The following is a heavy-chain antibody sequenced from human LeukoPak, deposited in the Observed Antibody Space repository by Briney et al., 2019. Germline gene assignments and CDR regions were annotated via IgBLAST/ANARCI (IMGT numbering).Heavy chain of an antibody. CDR1: GFTFNNYP. D-gene: IGHD7-27*01. CDR3: AREGLGFDY. V-gene: IGHV3-30*04. Sequence: GGPLRLSCTTSGFTFNNYPMHWVRQAPGKGLEWVATISHDGSDENYADYVKGRFIISRDNSMKSLFLQMNSLIIDDTAVYYCAREGLGFDYWGQGTLVTVSS. CDR2: ISHDGSDE. J-gene: IGHJ4*02.